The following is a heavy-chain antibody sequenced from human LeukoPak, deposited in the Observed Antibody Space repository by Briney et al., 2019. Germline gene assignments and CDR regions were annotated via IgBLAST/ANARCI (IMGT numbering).Heavy chain of an antibody. CDR2: TYYRSKWYN. D-gene: IGHD2-21*01. V-gene: IGHV6-1*01. J-gene: IGHJ2*01. Sequence: SQTLSLTCAISGDSVSSNSASWTWLRQSPSRGLEWLGRTYYRSKWYNDYAVSVKSRITINPDTSKNQFSLQLNSVTPEDTAVYYCARGFPRYFDLWGRGTLVTVSS. CDR3: ARGFPRYFDL. CDR1: GDSVSSNSAS.